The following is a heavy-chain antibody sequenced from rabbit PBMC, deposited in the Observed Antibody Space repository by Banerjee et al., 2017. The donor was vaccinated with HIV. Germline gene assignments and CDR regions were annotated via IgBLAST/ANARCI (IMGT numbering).Heavy chain of an antibody. V-gene: IGHV1S45*01. CDR2: IDISSGIT. Sequence: QEQLEESGGDLVKPEGSLTLTCTASGFTISSGYDMCWVRQAPGKGLELIACIDISSGITDYASWAKGRFTISKTSSTTVTLQMTSLAAADTATYFCARSSTMNIGFNLWGPGTFVTVS. J-gene: IGHJ4*01. CDR1: GFTISSGYD. CDR3: ARSSTMNIGFNL. D-gene: IGHD1-1*01.